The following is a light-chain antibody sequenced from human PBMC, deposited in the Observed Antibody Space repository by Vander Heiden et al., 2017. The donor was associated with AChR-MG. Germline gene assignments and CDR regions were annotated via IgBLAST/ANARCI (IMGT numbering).Light chain of an antibody. V-gene: IGLV1-47*01. Sequence: QSVLTQPPSASGTSGQMVTISCSGSSSNIGSNYVYWYQQLPGTAPKLLIYRNNQRPSGVPDRFSGSKSGTSASLAISGLRSEDEADYYCAAWDDSLRVFGGGTKLTVL. CDR3: AAWDDSLRV. CDR1: SSNIGSNY. CDR2: RNN. J-gene: IGLJ3*02.